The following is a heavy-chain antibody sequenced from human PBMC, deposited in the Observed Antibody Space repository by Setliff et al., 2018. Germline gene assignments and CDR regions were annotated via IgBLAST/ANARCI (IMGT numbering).Heavy chain of an antibody. J-gene: IGHJ5*02. V-gene: IGHV4-4*08. Sequence: PSETLSLTCTVSGGSINNYYWSWIRQPPGKGLEWIAYIHSNGNTNYNPSLKSRVTISRDTPKNQFSLNLNSVTAADTAVYFCARDTPHDPVSSNWYRNWFDPWGQGILVTVSS. CDR1: GGSINNYY. CDR3: ARDTPHDPVSSNWYRNWFDP. CDR2: IHSNGNT. D-gene: IGHD6-13*01.